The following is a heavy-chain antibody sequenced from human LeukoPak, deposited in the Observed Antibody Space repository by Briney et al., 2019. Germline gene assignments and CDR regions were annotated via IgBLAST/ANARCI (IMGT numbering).Heavy chain of an antibody. CDR2: ISGSGGST. V-gene: IGHV3-23*01. J-gene: IGHJ4*02. D-gene: IGHD1-26*01. CDR1: GFTFSSYA. CDR3: VNQREGAYFDY. Sequence: PGGSLRLSCAASGFTFSSYAMSWVRQAPGKGLEWVPAISGSGGSTYYADSVKGRFTISRDNSKNTLYLQMNSLRAEDTAVYYCVNQREGAYFDYWGQGTLVTVSS.